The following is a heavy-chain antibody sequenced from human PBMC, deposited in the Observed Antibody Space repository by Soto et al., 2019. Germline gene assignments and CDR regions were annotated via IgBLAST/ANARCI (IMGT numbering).Heavy chain of an antibody. Sequence: SETLSLTCPVSGGSISSYYWSWIRQPPGKGLEWIGYIYYSGSTNYNPSLKSRVTISVDTSKNQFSLKLSSVTAADTAVYYCAREASEGSRGAGSGSYYKGPVFDYWGQGTLVTVSS. CDR2: IYYSGST. J-gene: IGHJ4*02. V-gene: IGHV4-59*01. CDR1: GGSISSYY. D-gene: IGHD3-10*01. CDR3: AREASEGSRGAGSGSYYKGPVFDY.